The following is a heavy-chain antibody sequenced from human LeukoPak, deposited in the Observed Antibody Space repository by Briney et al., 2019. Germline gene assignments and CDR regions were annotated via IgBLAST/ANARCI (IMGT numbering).Heavy chain of an antibody. CDR2: MNPNSGNT. J-gene: IGHJ3*02. Sequence: GASVTVSCTASGYTFTSYDINWVRQATGQGLEWMGWMNPNSGNTGYAQKFQGRVTITRNTSISTAYMELSSLRSEDTAVYYYARGRFRAITMIVVVVDAFDIWGQGTMVTVSS. D-gene: IGHD3-22*01. CDR1: GYTFTSYD. CDR3: ARGRFRAITMIVVVVDAFDI. V-gene: IGHV1-8*03.